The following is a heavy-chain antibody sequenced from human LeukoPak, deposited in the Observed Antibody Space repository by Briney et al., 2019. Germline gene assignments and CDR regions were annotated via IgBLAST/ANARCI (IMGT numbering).Heavy chain of an antibody. CDR1: GGSFNDYS. Sequence: SETLSLTCVVSGGSFNDYSWSRIRQSPGKGLEWVGDINHSGATNYNPSLESRVTISVETSKNQFSLRLTSVTAADTAVYYCARHVSPAYNFWSGYHVFDSWGQGTPVTVSS. CDR3: ARHVSPAYNFWSGYHVFDS. J-gene: IGHJ4*02. D-gene: IGHD3-3*01. V-gene: IGHV4-34*01. CDR2: INHSGAT.